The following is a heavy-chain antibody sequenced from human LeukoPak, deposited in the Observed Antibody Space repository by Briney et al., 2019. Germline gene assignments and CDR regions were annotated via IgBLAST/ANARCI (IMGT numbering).Heavy chain of an antibody. V-gene: IGHV4-59*01. J-gene: IGHJ6*03. CDR1: GASFSTNY. Sequence: SETLSLTCSVSGASFSTNYWSWLRQPPGRGLEWIGYVLDSGSTNYNPSLKSRVTISVDTSTKQFSLRLSSVTAADTAVYYCARLYQQSKWKYYYYYMDVWGKGTAVTVSS. D-gene: IGHD1-1*01. CDR3: ARLYQQSKWKYYYYYMDV. CDR2: VLDSGST.